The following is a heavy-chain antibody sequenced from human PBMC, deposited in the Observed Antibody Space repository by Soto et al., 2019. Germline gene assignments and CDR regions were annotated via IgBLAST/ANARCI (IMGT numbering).Heavy chain of an antibody. CDR3: AKDLQSYGDYDYYCYGMDV. V-gene: IGHV3-30*18. CDR2: ISYDGTNK. Sequence: QVQLVDSGGGEVQPGRSLTISCAASGFTFSTYGMHWVRQTPGKGQEWVAVISYDGTNKFYSDSVKGRFTISRDNFKNTLTLQMNSLRADDTAVYSCAKDLQSYGDYDYYCYGMDVWGLGTRVTVSS. D-gene: IGHD4-17*01. J-gene: IGHJ6*02. CDR1: GFTFSTYG.